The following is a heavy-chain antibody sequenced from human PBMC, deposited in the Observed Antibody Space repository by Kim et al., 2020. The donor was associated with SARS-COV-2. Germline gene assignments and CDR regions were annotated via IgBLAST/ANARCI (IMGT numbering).Heavy chain of an antibody. CDR1: GFTFSSFW. J-gene: IGHJ4*02. Sequence: GGSLRLSCAASGFTFSSFWMNWVRQAPGKGLEWVANIKQDGSEKNHVDSVRGRFTISRDNAKNSMYLQMNSLRAEDTAVYYCARVEWTRDGVIWGRGTLVTVSS. CDR3: ARVEWTRDGVI. D-gene: IGHD2-8*01. CDR2: IKQDGSEK. V-gene: IGHV3-7*01.